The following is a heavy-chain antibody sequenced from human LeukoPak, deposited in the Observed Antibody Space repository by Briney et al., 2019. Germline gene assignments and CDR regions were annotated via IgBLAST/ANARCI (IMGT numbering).Heavy chain of an antibody. CDR2: IIPIFGTA. CDR1: GGTFSSYA. CDR3: AREKGEGGAFDS. V-gene: IGHV1-69*13. D-gene: IGHD3-16*01. J-gene: IGHJ3*02. Sequence: SVTVSCKASGGTFSSYAISWVRQAPGQGLEWMGGIIPIFGTANYAQKFQGRVTITADESTSTAYMELSSLRSEDTAVYYCAREKGEGGAFDSWGQGTLVTVSS.